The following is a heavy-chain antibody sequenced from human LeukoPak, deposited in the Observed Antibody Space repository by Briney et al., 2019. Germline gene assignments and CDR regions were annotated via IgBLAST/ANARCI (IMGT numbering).Heavy chain of an antibody. V-gene: IGHV3-9*01. CDR1: GFTFDDYA. J-gene: IGHJ3*02. D-gene: IGHD1-26*01. CDR2: ISWNSGSI. CDR3: AREWEWLRAFDI. Sequence: GGSLRLSCAASGFTFDDYAMHWVRQAPGKGLEWVSGISWNSGSIGYADSVKGRFTISRDNAKNSLYLQMNSLRAEDTAVYYCAREWEWLRAFDIWGQGTMVTVSS.